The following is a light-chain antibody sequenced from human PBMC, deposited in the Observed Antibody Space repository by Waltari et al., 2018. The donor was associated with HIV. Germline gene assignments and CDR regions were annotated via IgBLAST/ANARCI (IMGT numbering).Light chain of an antibody. J-gene: IGKJ1*01. CDR1: QNIKNY. V-gene: IGKV1-39*01. CDR2: NVA. Sequence: DIQMTQSPSSLSASVGDRVTITCRASQNIKNYLSWYQQKPGKAPKLLIYNVASLQSGVSPRFSGSGSGTDFTLAIDSLQPEDLATYYCQHNYSPPPTFGQGTKVEIK. CDR3: QHNYSPPPT.